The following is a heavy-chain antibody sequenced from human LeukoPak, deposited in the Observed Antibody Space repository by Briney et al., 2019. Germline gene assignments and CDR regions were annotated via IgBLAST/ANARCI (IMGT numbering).Heavy chain of an antibody. D-gene: IGHD2-2*03. Sequence: GGSLRLSCAASGFSFSSYEMNWVRQAPGKGLEWVSYISSSASTMYYAAPVKGRFTISRDNAKNSLYLQMNSLRAKDTAVYYCAGEIGYCSSTSCYRTTDAFDIWGQGTMVTVSS. CDR3: AGEIGYCSSTSCYRTTDAFDI. CDR2: ISSSASTM. CDR1: GFSFSSYE. J-gene: IGHJ3*02. V-gene: IGHV3-48*03.